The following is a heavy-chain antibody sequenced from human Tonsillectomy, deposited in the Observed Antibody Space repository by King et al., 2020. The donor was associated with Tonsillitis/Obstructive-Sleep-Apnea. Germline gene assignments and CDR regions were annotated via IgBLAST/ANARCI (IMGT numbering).Heavy chain of an antibody. D-gene: IGHD1-26*01. J-gene: IGHJ3*02. V-gene: IGHV3-23*04. CDR2: ISGSGGIT. CDR3: ANGGLVGATPIGAFDI. CDR1: GFTFSSYA. Sequence: VQLVESGGGLVQPGGSLRLSCAASGFTFSSYAMSWVRQAPGKGLEWVSAISGSGGITYYADSVKGRFTISRDNSKNTLYLQMNSLRAEDTAVYYCANGGLVGATPIGAFDIWGQGTMVTVSS.